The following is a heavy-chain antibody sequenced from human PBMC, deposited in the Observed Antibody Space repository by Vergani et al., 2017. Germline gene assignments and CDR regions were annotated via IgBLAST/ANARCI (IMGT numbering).Heavy chain of an antibody. V-gene: IGHV3-30*02. CDR3: AKHFRGWGIDY. D-gene: IGHD3-16*01. CDR1: GFTLSNYD. J-gene: IGHJ4*02. CDR2: IQFDGSNQ. Sequence: QVQLVESGGGVVQQGGSLRLSCATSGFTLSNYDMQWIRQGPGKGLEFVAFIQFDGSNQYYADSVKGRFTLSRDFSKNTLYLQMNSLRTDDTATYYCAKHFRGWGIDYWCQGTQVIVSS.